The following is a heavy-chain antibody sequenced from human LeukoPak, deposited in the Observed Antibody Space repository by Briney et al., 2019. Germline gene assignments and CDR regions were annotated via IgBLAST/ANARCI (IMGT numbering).Heavy chain of an antibody. D-gene: IGHD5-24*01. J-gene: IGHJ5*02. CDR1: GGTFSNYP. V-gene: IGHV1-69*13. Sequence: SVTVSFKASGGTFSNYPIIWVRQAPGRGLEWLGGIIPIYGTANYALMFQGRITLTAHESTATAYMELRSLTSDDTAMYFCATHTGGYNYWWFDIWGQGTLVTVSS. CDR2: IIPIYGTA. CDR3: ATHTGGYNYWWFDI.